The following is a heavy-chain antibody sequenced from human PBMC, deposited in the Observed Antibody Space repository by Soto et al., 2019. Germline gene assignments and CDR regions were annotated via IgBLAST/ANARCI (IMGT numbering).Heavy chain of an antibody. CDR2: INPYNANT. D-gene: IGHD3-16*01. CDR1: GHTLTEFS. CDR3: ARDRVAGIWGDAFDI. Sequence: ASVKVSCKISGHTLTEFSIHWVRQAPGKGLEWMGWINPYNANTNYAQKLQGRVTMTTDTSTSTAYMDLRSLTSDDTAVYYCARDRVAGIWGDAFDIWGQGTMVTVSS. J-gene: IGHJ3*02. V-gene: IGHV1-18*01.